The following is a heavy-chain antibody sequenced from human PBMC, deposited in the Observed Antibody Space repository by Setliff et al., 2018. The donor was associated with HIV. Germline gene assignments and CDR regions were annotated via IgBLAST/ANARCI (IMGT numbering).Heavy chain of an antibody. CDR1: GFTFSSYW. CDR2: INSDGSST. CDR3: ARGGIAVAEGAFDI. D-gene: IGHD6-19*01. V-gene: IGHV3-74*01. J-gene: IGHJ3*02. Sequence: ASVKVSCAASGFTFSSYWMHWVRQAPGKGLVWVSRINSDGSSTSYADSVKGRFTISRDNAKNTLYLQMNSLRAEDTAVYYCARGGIAVAEGAFDIWGQGTMVTVSS.